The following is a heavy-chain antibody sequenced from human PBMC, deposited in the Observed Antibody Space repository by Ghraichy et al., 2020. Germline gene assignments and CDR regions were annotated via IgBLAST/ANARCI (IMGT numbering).Heavy chain of an antibody. CDR1: GFTFDDYA. D-gene: IGHD2-2*01. Sequence: LSLTCAASGFTFDDYAMHWVRQAPGKGLEWVSLISWDGGSTYYADSVKGRFTISRDNSKNSLYLQMNSLRAEDTALYYCAKDIRGGYCSSTSCYWDANYYYYGMDVWGQGTTVTVSS. J-gene: IGHJ6*02. CDR2: ISWDGGST. CDR3: AKDIRGGYCSSTSCYWDANYYYYGMDV. V-gene: IGHV3-43D*03.